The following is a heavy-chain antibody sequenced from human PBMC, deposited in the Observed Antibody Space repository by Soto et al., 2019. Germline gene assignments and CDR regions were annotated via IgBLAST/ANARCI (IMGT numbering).Heavy chain of an antibody. CDR2: SYYSGST. D-gene: IGHD1-26*01. CDR1: GGSVSSGSYY. CDR3: ARDEVGATSLGY. V-gene: IGHV4-61*01. J-gene: IGHJ4*02. Sequence: QVQLQESGPGLVKPSETLSLTCTVSGGSVSSGSYYWSWIRQPPGKGLEWIGSSYYSGSTNYNPSLKSRVTISVDTSKNQFSLKLSSVTAADTAVYYCARDEVGATSLGYWGQGTLVTVSS.